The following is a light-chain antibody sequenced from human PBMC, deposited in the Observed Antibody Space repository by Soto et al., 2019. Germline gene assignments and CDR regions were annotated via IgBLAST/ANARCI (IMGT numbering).Light chain of an antibody. Sequence: VMTQSPATLSFSPGESATLSCRASQSISSNLAWYQHKPGQAPRLLTYGASTRATGIPARFSGSGSGTDFTLIINRLDPEDSAVYXCQHNGRSFGQGTRLEIK. J-gene: IGKJ5*01. CDR1: QSISSN. CDR3: QHNGRS. CDR2: GAS. V-gene: IGKV3-15*01.